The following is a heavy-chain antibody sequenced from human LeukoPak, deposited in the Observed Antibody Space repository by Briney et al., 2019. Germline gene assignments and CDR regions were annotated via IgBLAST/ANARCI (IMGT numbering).Heavy chain of an antibody. D-gene: IGHD3-3*01. J-gene: IGHJ5*02. CDR1: GGSISSSSYY. Sequence: KPSETLSLTCTVSGGSISSSSYYWGWIRQPPGKGLEWIGSIYYSGSTYYNPSLKSRVTISVDTSKSQFSLKLSSVTAADTAVYYCAREVFWSGYYPHVKYNWFDPWGQGTLVTVSS. V-gene: IGHV4-39*02. CDR2: IYYSGST. CDR3: AREVFWSGYYPHVKYNWFDP.